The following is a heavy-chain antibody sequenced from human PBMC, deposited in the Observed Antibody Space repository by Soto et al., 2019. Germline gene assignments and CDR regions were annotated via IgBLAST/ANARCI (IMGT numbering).Heavy chain of an antibody. V-gene: IGHV3-48*02. D-gene: IGHD2-15*01. Sequence: LSCAASGFRFSTYDMDWLRQAPGKGPDWIAHISTTSFTIYYADSVKGRFTISRDNARNSLYLEMNSLRDEDTAVYYCARDRCYDGTCYSASDSWGQGTLLTV. CDR3: ARDRCYDGTCYSASDS. J-gene: IGHJ5*01. CDR2: ISTTSFTI. CDR1: GFRFSTYD.